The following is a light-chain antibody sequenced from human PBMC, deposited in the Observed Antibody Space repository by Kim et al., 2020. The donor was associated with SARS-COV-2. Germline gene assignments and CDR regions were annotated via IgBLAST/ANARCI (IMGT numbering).Light chain of an antibody. CDR1: QSISTN. CDR3: QQYNDWPWT. Sequence: EIVMTQSPVTLSVSPGERVTLSCRASQSISTNLGWYQQKPGQAPRLLIYGASTRATGIPARFSGSGSGTEFTLTISSLQSEDFAAYCCQQYNDWPWTFGQGSKVDIK. CDR2: GAS. V-gene: IGKV3-15*01. J-gene: IGKJ1*01.